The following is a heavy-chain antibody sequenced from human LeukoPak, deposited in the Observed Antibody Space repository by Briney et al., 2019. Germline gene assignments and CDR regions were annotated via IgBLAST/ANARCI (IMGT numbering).Heavy chain of an antibody. V-gene: IGHV4-39*01. J-gene: IGHJ4*02. Sequence: SETLSLTCTVSGGSISSSSYYWGWIRQPPGKGLEWIGSIYYSGSTYYNPSLKSRVTISVDTSKNQFSLKLSSVTAADTAVYYCARDYGDYAYYFDYWGQGTLVTVSS. CDR1: GGSISSSSYY. D-gene: IGHD4-17*01. CDR2: IYYSGST. CDR3: ARDYGDYAYYFDY.